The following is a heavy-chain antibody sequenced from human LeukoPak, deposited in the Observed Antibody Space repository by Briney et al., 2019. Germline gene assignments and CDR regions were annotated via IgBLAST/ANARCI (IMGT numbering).Heavy chain of an antibody. D-gene: IGHD6-13*01. CDR2: IYYSGST. Sequence: PSETLSLTCTVSGGSISSGGYYWSWIRQHPGKGLEWIGYIYYSGSTYYNPSLKSRVTISVDTSKNQFSLKLSSVTAADTAVYYCARGKQQLVDRGYFDYWGQGTLVTVSS. CDR1: GGSISSGGYY. J-gene: IGHJ4*02. CDR3: ARGKQQLVDRGYFDY. V-gene: IGHV4-31*03.